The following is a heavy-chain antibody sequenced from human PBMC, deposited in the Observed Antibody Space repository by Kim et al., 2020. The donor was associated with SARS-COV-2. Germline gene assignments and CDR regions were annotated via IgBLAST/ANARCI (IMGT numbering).Heavy chain of an antibody. CDR3: ARRLVRGVIQDYGMDV. CDR2: IDPSDSYT. V-gene: IGHV5-10-1*01. Sequence: GESLKISCKGSGYSFTSYWISWVRQMPGKGLEWMGRIDPSDSYTNYSPSFQGHVTISADKSISTAYLQWSSLKASDTAMYYCARRLVRGVIQDYGMDVWGQGTTVTVSS. J-gene: IGHJ6*02. CDR1: GYSFTSYW. D-gene: IGHD3-10*01.